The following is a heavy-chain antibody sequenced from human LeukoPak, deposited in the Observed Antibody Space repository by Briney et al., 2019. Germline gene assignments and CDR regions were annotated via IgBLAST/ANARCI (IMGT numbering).Heavy chain of an antibody. D-gene: IGHD1-26*01. CDR1: GFTFSSYS. CDR3: ARTDSGSYYVHFDS. CDR2: ISSSSSYI. Sequence: GGSLRLSCAASGFTFSSYSMNWVRQAPGKGLGWVSSISSSSSYIYYADSVKGRFTISRDNAKNSLYLHMNSLRAEDTAVYYCARTDSGSYYVHFDSWGQGTLVTVSS. J-gene: IGHJ4*02. V-gene: IGHV3-21*01.